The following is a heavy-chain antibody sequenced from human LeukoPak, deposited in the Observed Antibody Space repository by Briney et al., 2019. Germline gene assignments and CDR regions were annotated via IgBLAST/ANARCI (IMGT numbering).Heavy chain of an antibody. CDR1: GGSISSSRYY. CDR3: ATDCSSTSCDTGY. D-gene: IGHD2-2*01. CDR2: IYYSGST. Sequence: SETLSLTCTVSGGSISSSRYYWGWIRQPPGKGLEWIGSIYYSGSTYYNPSLKSRVTISVDTSKNQFSLKLSSVTAADTAVYYCATDCSSTSCDTGYWGQGTLVTVSS. V-gene: IGHV4-39*01. J-gene: IGHJ4*02.